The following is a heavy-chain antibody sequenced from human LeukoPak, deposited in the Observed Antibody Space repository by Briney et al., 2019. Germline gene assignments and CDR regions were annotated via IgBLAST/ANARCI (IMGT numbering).Heavy chain of an antibody. CDR3: VVGSGGNVYYFDY. V-gene: IGHV3-23*01. D-gene: IGHD4-23*01. CDR1: GFTFSSYA. J-gene: IGHJ4*02. CDR2: ISGSGGST. Sequence: PGGSLRLSCAASGFTFSSYAMSWVRQAPGKGLEWVSAISGSGGSTYYADSVKGRFTISRDNSKNTLYLQMNSLRAEDTAVYYCVVGSGGNVYYFDYWGQGTLVTVSS.